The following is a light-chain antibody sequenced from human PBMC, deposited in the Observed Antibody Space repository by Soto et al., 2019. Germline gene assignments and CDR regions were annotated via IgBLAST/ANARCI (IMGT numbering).Light chain of an antibody. CDR1: QSIYKW. Sequence: DIPMTQSPSTLSASVGDRVTITCRASQSIYKWLAWYQQKPGKAPNLLIYEASTLESGVPSRFSGSGSGTEFTFTISSLQPDDFATYYCQHYDTYPWTFGQGTKVDIQ. CDR2: EAS. V-gene: IGKV1-5*03. CDR3: QHYDTYPWT. J-gene: IGKJ1*01.